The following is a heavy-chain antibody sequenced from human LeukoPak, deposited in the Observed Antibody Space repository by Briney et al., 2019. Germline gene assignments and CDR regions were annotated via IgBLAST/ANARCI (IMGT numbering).Heavy chain of an antibody. D-gene: IGHD2-15*01. CDR1: GYTFTGYY. Sequence: ASVKVSCKASGYTFTGYYMHWVRQAPGQGLEWMGWINPNSGGTNFAQKFQGRVTVTRDTSISTAYMEVSRLRYDDTAVYYCASARGLEAVTWFDPWGQGTLVTVSS. CDR2: INPNSGGT. V-gene: IGHV1-2*02. J-gene: IGHJ5*02. CDR3: ASARGLEAVTWFDP.